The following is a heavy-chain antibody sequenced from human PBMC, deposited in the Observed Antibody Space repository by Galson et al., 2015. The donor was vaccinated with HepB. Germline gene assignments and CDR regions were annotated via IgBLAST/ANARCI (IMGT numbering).Heavy chain of an antibody. J-gene: IGHJ4*02. CDR3: AKDSNGY. D-gene: IGHD2-8*01. CDR2: ISYDGTYE. CDR1: GFIFSNYA. Sequence: SLRLSCAASGFIFSNYAMHWVRQAPGKGLEWVAAISYDGTYEYYADSVKGRFTISRDNSRNTLYLQMNSLRPEDTAVYYCAKDSNGYWGQGTLVTVSS. V-gene: IGHV3-30*18.